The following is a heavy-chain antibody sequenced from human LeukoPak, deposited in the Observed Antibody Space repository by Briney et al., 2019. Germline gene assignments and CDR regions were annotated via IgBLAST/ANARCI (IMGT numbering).Heavy chain of an antibody. V-gene: IGHV3-74*01. Sequence: GGSLILSCAASGFTFSSYWMNWVRQAPGKGLVWVSRINSDGSSTSYADSVKGRFTISRDNAKNTLYLQMNSLRAEDTAVYYCARDSSGYYYYYYGMDVWGQGTTVTVSS. J-gene: IGHJ6*02. CDR3: ARDSSGYYYYYYGMDV. CDR1: GFTFSSYW. CDR2: INSDGSST. D-gene: IGHD3-22*01.